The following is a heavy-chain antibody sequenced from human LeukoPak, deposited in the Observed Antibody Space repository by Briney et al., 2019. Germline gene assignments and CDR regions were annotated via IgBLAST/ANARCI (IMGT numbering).Heavy chain of an antibody. CDR1: GYRFTSYW. D-gene: IGHD2-15*01. Sequence: GESLKISCKGSGYRFTSYWIGWVRQMPGKGLEWMGIIYPGDSDTSYSPSFQGQVTISADKSISTAYLQWSSLKASDTAMYYCARQSGYCSGGSCYSEVGGSIDYWGQGTLVTVSS. V-gene: IGHV5-51*01. CDR3: ARQSGYCSGGSCYSEVGGSIDY. J-gene: IGHJ4*02. CDR2: IYPGDSDT.